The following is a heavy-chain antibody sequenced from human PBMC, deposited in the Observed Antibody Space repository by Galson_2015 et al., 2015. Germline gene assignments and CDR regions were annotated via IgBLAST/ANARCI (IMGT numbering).Heavy chain of an antibody. CDR1: GFIFNSYV. Sequence: SLRLSCAASGFIFNSYVMSWVRQAPGKGPEWVSGISGSGGSTNYADSVKGRFTVSRDNSKNTLYLQMNSLRAEDTAIYYCAKDKKKFRIAAAVADYWGRGTLVTVSS. D-gene: IGHD6-13*01. CDR2: ISGSGGST. J-gene: IGHJ4*02. CDR3: AKDKKKFRIAAAVADY. V-gene: IGHV3-23*01.